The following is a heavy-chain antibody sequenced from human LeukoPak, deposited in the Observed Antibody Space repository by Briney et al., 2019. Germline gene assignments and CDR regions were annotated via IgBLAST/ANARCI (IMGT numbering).Heavy chain of an antibody. CDR3: ARVVAATVTYYYDSSGYYYFDY. J-gene: IGHJ4*02. V-gene: IGHV1-69*04. D-gene: IGHD3-22*01. Sequence: SVKVSCKASGGTFSSYAISWVRQAPGQGLEWMGRIIPILGIANYAQKFQGRVTITADKSTSTAYMELSSLRSEDTAAYYCARVVAATVTYYYDSSGYYYFDYWGQGTLVTVSS. CDR2: IIPILGIA. CDR1: GGTFSSYA.